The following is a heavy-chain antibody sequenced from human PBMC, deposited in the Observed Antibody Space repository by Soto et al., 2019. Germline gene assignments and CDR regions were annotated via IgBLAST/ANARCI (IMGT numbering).Heavy chain of an antibody. CDR2: ISTSSSYT. CDR3: AREMKDGDYVDY. CDR1: GFIFSDYY. D-gene: IGHD4-17*01. V-gene: IGHV3-11*06. J-gene: IGHJ4*02. Sequence: QVQLVESGGGLVKPGGSLRLSCAASGFIFSDYYMNWIRQAPGKGLEWVSYISTSSSYTNYADSVKGRFTISRDNVKNSLYLQMNSLRAEDTAVYYCAREMKDGDYVDYWGQGTLVTVSS.